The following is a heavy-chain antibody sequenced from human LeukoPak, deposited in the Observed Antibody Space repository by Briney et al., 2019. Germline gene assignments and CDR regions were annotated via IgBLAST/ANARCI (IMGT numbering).Heavy chain of an antibody. D-gene: IGHD6-13*01. Sequence: SETLSLTCAVYGGSFSGYYWSWIRQPPGKGPEWIGEINHSGSTNYNPSLKSRVTISVDTSKNQFSLKLSSVAAADTAVYYCARGLDSSRSFDYWGQGTLVTVSS. CDR2: INHSGST. CDR3: ARGLDSSRSFDY. V-gene: IGHV4-34*01. J-gene: IGHJ4*02. CDR1: GGSFSGYY.